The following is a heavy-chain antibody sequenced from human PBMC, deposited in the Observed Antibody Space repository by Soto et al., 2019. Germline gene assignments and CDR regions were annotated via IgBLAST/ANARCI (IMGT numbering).Heavy chain of an antibody. Sequence: SETLSLTCTVSGGSINYHYWSWIRQSPGKGLEWIGYNYYSGSTEYNPSLKSRITISVDTSKSQFSLKLSSVTAADTAVYYCARTYGSGYGLDVWGQGTTVTVSS. CDR3: ARTYGSGYGLDV. CDR1: GGSINYHY. V-gene: IGHV4-59*11. J-gene: IGHJ6*02. CDR2: NYYSGST. D-gene: IGHD3-10*01.